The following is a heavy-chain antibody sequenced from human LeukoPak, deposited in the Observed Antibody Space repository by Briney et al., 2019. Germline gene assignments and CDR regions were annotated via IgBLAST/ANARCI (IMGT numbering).Heavy chain of an antibody. CDR3: ARTHFYYDILTGYSTHFDY. CDR1: GFTFSSYA. J-gene: IGHJ4*02. Sequence: PGGSLRLSCAASGFTFSSYAMHWVRQAPGKGLEWVAVISYDGSNKYYADSVKGRFTISRDNSKNTLYLQMNSLRAEDTAVYYCARTHFYYDILTGYSTHFDYWGQGTLVTVSS. D-gene: IGHD3-9*01. CDR2: ISYDGSNK. V-gene: IGHV3-30-3*01.